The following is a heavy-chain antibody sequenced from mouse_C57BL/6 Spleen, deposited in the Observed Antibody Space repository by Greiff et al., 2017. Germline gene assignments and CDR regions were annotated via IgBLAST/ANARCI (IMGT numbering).Heavy chain of an antibody. Sequence: QVHVKQPGAELVRPGTSVKLSCKASGYTFTSSWMHWVKQRPGQGLEWIGVIDPSDSYTNYTQKFKGKATLTVDTSSSTAYMLLSSLTSEDSAVYYCAREGSSSFFDYWGQGTTLTVSS. V-gene: IGHV1-59*01. J-gene: IGHJ2*01. CDR2: IDPSDSYT. CDR1: GYTFTSSW. CDR3: AREGSSSFFDY. D-gene: IGHD1-1*01.